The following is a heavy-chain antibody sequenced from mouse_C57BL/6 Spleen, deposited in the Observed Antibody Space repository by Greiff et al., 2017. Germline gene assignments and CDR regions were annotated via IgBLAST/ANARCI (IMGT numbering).Heavy chain of an antibody. J-gene: IGHJ4*01. CDR3: ARDLGDGAMDY. CDR1: GFTFSDYY. CDR2: INYDGSST. D-gene: IGHD3-3*01. V-gene: IGHV5-16*01. Sequence: EVHLVESEGGLVQPGSSMKLSCTASGFTFSDYYMAWVRQVPEKGLEWVANINYDGSSTYYLDSLKSRFIISRDNAKNILYLQMSSLKSEDTATYYCARDLGDGAMDYWGQGTSVTVSS.